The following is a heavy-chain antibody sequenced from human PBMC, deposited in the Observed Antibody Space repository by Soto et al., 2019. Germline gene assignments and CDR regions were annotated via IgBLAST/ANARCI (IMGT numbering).Heavy chain of an antibody. D-gene: IGHD1-7*01. Sequence: EVQLVESGGGLVQPGGSLRLSCAASGFTFSSYSMNWVRQAPGKGLEWVSYISSSSSTIYYADSVKGRFTISRDNAKNSLYLQMNSLRDEDTAVYYCAILPGITGTIAGWRWFDPWGQGTLVTVSS. CDR1: GFTFSSYS. J-gene: IGHJ5*02. CDR3: AILPGITGTIAGWRWFDP. CDR2: ISSSSSTI. V-gene: IGHV3-48*02.